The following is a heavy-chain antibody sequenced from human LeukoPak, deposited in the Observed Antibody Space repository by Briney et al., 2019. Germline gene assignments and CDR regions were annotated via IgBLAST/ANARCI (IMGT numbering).Heavy chain of an antibody. CDR2: ISNDGSKK. D-gene: IGHD4-17*01. CDR3: ARGARKGDDYGGFFDY. CDR1: GFTFSNYA. J-gene: IGHJ4*02. V-gene: IGHV3-30*04. Sequence: AGRSLRLSCAASGFTFSNYAMHWVRQAPGKGLEWVAVISNDGSKKDYADSVKGRFTISRDNSKNTLYLQMNSLRAEDTAVYYCARGARKGDDYGGFFDYWGQGTLVTVSS.